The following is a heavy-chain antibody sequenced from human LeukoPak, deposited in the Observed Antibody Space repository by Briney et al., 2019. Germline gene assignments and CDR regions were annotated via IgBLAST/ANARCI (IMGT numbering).Heavy chain of an antibody. Sequence: GGSLRLSCAASGFTFSSYAMSWVRQAPGKGLEWVSATSGSGGSTYYADSVKGRFTISRDNSKNTLYLQMNSLRAEDTAVYYCAKDREGNGYSIDAFDIWGQGTMVTVSS. CDR3: AKDREGNGYSIDAFDI. V-gene: IGHV3-23*01. CDR2: TSGSGGST. CDR1: GFTFSSYA. D-gene: IGHD5-24*01. J-gene: IGHJ3*02.